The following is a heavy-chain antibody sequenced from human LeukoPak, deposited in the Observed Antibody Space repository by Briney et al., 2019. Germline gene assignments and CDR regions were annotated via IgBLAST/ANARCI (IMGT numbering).Heavy chain of an antibody. J-gene: IGHJ4*02. V-gene: IGHV3-15*01. CDR3: ARHDRPYDFWSGYYRRWGYSYGTIDY. CDR2: IKRKSEGATT. CDR1: GFAFKNAW. Sequence: PGGSLRLSCAASGFAFKNAWMSWVRQAPGKGLEWLGLIKRKSEGATTDYSAPVKGRFTISRDDSENTLYLQMSSLKTEDTAVYYCARHDRPYDFWSGYYRRWGYSYGTIDYWGQGTLVTVSS. D-gene: IGHD3-3*01.